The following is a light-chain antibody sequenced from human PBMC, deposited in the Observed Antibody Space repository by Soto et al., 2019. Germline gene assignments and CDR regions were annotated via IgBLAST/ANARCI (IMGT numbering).Light chain of an antibody. J-gene: IGKJ1*01. CDR1: QSVSSN. CDR2: GAS. V-gene: IGKV3-15*01. Sequence: EIVMTQSSAPLAVSPGEKATLSCRASQSVSSNLAWYQQKPGQSPRLLIYGASTRATGVPARFSGSGSGTEFTLTISSLQSEDFAVYYCKQYINLWTFGQGTKVDIK. CDR3: KQYINLWT.